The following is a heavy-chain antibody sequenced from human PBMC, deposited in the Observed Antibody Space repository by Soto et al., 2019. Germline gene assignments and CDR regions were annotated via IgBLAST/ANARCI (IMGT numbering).Heavy chain of an antibody. Sequence: GGSLRLSCAASGFTFSGYSMNWVRQAPGKGLEWVSYISSSSSYIYYADSVKGRFTISRDNAKNSLYLQMNSLRAEDTAVFYCATIPGDIVASDWGQGTLVNVSS. V-gene: IGHV3-21*01. CDR2: ISSSSSYI. D-gene: IGHD5-12*01. CDR3: ATIPGDIVASD. J-gene: IGHJ4*02. CDR1: GFTFSGYS.